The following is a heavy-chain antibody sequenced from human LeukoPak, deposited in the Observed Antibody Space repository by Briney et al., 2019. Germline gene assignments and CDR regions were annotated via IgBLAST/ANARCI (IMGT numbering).Heavy chain of an antibody. CDR2: ISGSGSTV. CDR1: GFTFSDYY. Sequence: GGSLRLSCAASGFTFSDYYMSWILQAQGKGLEWVSYISGSGSTVYYAASVRGRFTISRDNAKNSLFLQMNSLRAEDTAVYYCARDRGNSDPGDWFDSWGQGTLVTVSS. J-gene: IGHJ5*01. CDR3: ARDRGNSDPGDWFDS. V-gene: IGHV3-11*01. D-gene: IGHD4-23*01.